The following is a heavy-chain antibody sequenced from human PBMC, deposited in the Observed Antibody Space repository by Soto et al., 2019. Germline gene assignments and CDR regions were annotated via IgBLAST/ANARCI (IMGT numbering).Heavy chain of an antibody. CDR2: ISGSGAYT. CDR3: AKDVVVVVAATRFDY. CDR1: GFTFSSYA. D-gene: IGHD2-15*01. Sequence: AGGSLRLSCAASGFTFSSYAMSWVRQAPGKGLEWVSAISGSGAYTYYADSVKGRFTISRDNSKNTLYLQMNSLRAEDTAVYYCAKDVVVVVAATRFDYWGQGALVTVSS. J-gene: IGHJ4*02. V-gene: IGHV3-23*01.